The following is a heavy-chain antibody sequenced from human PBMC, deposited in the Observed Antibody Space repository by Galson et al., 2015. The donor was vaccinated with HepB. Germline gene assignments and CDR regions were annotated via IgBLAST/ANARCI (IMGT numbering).Heavy chain of an antibody. V-gene: IGHV4-34*01. CDR2: IDQSGST. CDR1: GGSFSGYY. J-gene: IGHJ5*02. Sequence: SETLSLTCAVYGGSFSGYYWSWIRQPPGKGLEWIGEIDQSGSTRYNPSLKSRVTISVDTSKNQFSLKLSSVTAADTAVYYCARRPSNGGTVVNRRYWFDPWGQGTLVTVSS. CDR3: ARRPSNGGTVVNRRYWFDP. D-gene: IGHD4-23*01.